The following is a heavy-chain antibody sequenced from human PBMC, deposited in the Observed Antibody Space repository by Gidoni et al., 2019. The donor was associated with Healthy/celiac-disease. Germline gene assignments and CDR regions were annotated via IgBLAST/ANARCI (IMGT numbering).Heavy chain of an antibody. CDR2: INHSGST. D-gene: IGHD2-2*01. Sequence: QVQLQQWGAGLLKPSETLSLTCAVYGGSFSGYYWSWLRQPPGKGLEWIGEINHSGSTNYNPSLKSRVTISVDTSKNQFSLKLSSVTAADTAVYYCARGRDDCSSTSCYAYYYYYYMDVWGKGTTVTVSS. V-gene: IGHV4-34*01. CDR3: ARGRDDCSSTSCYAYYYYYYMDV. CDR1: GGSFSGYY. J-gene: IGHJ6*03.